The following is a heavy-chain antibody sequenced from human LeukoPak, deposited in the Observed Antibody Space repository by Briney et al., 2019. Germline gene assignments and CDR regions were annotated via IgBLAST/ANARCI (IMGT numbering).Heavy chain of an antibody. J-gene: IGHJ4*02. Sequence: PGGSLRLSCAASGFTFSTYSMNWVRQAPGKGLEWVSSISSSSTYIYYADSVKGRFTIFRDNAKNSLYLQMNSLRAEDTAVYYCGTWTTVASYFDYWGQGTLVTVSS. CDR3: GTWTTVASYFDY. D-gene: IGHD4-17*01. CDR2: ISSSSTYI. V-gene: IGHV3-21*06. CDR1: GFTFSTYS.